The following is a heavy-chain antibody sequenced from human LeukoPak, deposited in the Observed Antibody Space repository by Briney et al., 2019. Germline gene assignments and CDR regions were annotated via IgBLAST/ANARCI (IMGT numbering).Heavy chain of an antibody. J-gene: IGHJ6*02. CDR1: GFTFSSYA. V-gene: IGHV3-30*04. CDR2: ISYDGSNK. D-gene: IGHD6-25*01. Sequence: GRSLRLSCAASGFTFSSYAMHWVRQAPGKGLEWVAVISYDGSNKYYADSVKGRFTISRDNSKNTLYLQMNSLRAEDTAVYYCAREKSAQVYYGMDVWGQGTTVTVSS. CDR3: AREKSAQVYYGMDV.